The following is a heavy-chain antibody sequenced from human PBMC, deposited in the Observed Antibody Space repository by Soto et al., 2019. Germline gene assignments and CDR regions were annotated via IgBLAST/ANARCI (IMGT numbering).Heavy chain of an antibody. Sequence: GGSLRLSCAASGFTFSYYWMHWVRQAPGQGLVWVSRIHSDGSSTTYADSVKGRFTISRDNSKNTLYLQMNSLRAEDTAVYYCARDGAFRVQLERRRWNYYGMDVWGQGTTVTVSS. D-gene: IGHD1-1*01. CDR2: IHSDGSST. CDR1: GFTFSYYW. CDR3: ARDGAFRVQLERRRWNYYGMDV. V-gene: IGHV3-74*01. J-gene: IGHJ6*02.